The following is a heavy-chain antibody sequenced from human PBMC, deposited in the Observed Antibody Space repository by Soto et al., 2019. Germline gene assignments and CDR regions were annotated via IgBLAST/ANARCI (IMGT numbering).Heavy chain of an antibody. CDR2: IYHSGST. V-gene: IGHV4-30-2*01. CDR3: AAGGGLPRYY. CDR1: GGSISSGGYS. D-gene: IGHD5-12*01. Sequence: QLQLQESGSGLVKPSQTLSLTCAVSGGSISSGGYSWSWIRQPPGKGLEWIGYIYHSGSTYYNPSLTSRVTIPVDRSKNQFSLKLSSVPAADTAVYYCAAGGGLPRYYWGQGTLVTVSS. J-gene: IGHJ4*02.